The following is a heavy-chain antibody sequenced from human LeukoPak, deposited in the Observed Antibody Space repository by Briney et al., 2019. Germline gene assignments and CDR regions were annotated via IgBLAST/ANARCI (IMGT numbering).Heavy chain of an antibody. V-gene: IGHV4-61*05. CDR2: IYTSGST. J-gene: IGHJ5*02. Sequence: PSETLSLTCTVSGGSISSSSYYWGWIRQPPGKGLEWIGRIYTSGSTNYNPSLKSRVTMSVDTSKNLFSLKLNSVTAADTAVYYCARAPTFGYWFDPWGQGTLVTVSS. D-gene: IGHD3-10*02. CDR1: GGSISSSSYY. CDR3: ARAPTFGYWFDP.